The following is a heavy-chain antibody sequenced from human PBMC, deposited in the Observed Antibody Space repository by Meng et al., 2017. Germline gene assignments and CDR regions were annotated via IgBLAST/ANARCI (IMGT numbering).Heavy chain of an antibody. CDR3: ARGGSYYSY. Sequence: VQLVETGGGLCQPGGSLRLSCAASWFTVSSNYMSWVRQAPGKGLEWVSVIYSGGSTYYADSVKGRFTISRDNSKNTLYLQMNSLRAEDTAVYYCARGGSYYSYWGQGTLVTVSS. V-gene: IGHV3-53*02. D-gene: IGHD1-26*01. CDR2: IYSGGST. CDR1: WFTVSSNY. J-gene: IGHJ4*02.